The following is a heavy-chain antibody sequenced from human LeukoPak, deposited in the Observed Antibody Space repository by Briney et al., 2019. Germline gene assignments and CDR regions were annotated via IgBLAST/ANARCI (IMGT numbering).Heavy chain of an antibody. D-gene: IGHD1-26*01. CDR2: ISGSGGST. CDR3: AKARRGGSYYALDY. J-gene: IGHJ4*02. CDR1: GFTFSDYY. Sequence: GGSLRLSCAASGFTFSDYYMSWIRQAPGKGLEWVSAISGSGGSTYYADSVKGRFTISRDNSKNTLYLQMNSLRAEDTAVYYCAKARRGGSYYALDYWGQGTLVTVSS. V-gene: IGHV3-23*01.